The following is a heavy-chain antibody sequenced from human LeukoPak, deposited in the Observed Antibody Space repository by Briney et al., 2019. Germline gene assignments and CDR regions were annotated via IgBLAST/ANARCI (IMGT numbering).Heavy chain of an antibody. J-gene: IGHJ4*02. CDR3: ARRYCSSSSCYGPYFDY. CDR2: INPNSGGT. V-gene: IGHV1-2*02. Sequence: ASVKVSCKASGYTFTGYYMHWVRQPPGQGLEWMGWINPNSGGTNYAQKFQGRVTMTRDTSISTAYMELSRLTSDDTAVYYCARRYCSSSSCYGPYFDYWGQGTLVTVSS. D-gene: IGHD2-2*01. CDR1: GYTFTGYY.